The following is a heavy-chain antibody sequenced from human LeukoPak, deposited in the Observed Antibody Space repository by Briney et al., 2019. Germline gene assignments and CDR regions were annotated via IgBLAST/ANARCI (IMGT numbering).Heavy chain of an antibody. D-gene: IGHD6-13*01. CDR3: ARDPGGYSSSWYGVFDY. V-gene: IGHV4-59*01. CDR2: IYYSGST. J-gene: IGHJ4*02. CDR1: GGSISSYY. Sequence: SETLSLTCTVSGGSISSYYWSWIRQPPGKGLEWIGYIYYSGSTNYNPSLKSRVTISVDTSKNQFSLKLSSVTAADTAVYYCARDPGGYSSSWYGVFDYWGQGTLVTVSS.